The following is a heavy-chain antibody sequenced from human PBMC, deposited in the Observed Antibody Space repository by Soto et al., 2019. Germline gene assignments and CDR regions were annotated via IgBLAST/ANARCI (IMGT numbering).Heavy chain of an antibody. CDR3: ARDQGGESLKGSGMDV. CDR2: IYYSGET. D-gene: IGHD3-10*01. CDR1: GDSISRYY. V-gene: IGHV4-59*01. Sequence: QVQLQESGPGLVKPSETLSLTCTVSGDSISRYYWSWIRLSPGKGLEWIGYIYYSGETNYNPSVKSRVTISVDRTKNQFSLTLSSVTAADTAVYYCARDQGGESLKGSGMDVWGQGTTVTVSS. J-gene: IGHJ6*02.